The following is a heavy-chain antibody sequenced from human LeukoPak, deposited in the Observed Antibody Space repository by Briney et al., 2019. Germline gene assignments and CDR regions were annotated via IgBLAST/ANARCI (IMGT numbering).Heavy chain of an antibody. Sequence: ASVKVSCKASGYTFTNFGISWVRQAPGQGLEWMGIINPSGGSTSYAQKFQGRVTMTRDMSTSTVYMELSSLRSEDTAVYYCARVGGDYDFYLPFDPWGQGTLVTVSS. CDR2: INPSGGST. D-gene: IGHD3-3*01. V-gene: IGHV1-46*01. CDR3: ARVGGDYDFYLPFDP. CDR1: GYTFTNFG. J-gene: IGHJ5*02.